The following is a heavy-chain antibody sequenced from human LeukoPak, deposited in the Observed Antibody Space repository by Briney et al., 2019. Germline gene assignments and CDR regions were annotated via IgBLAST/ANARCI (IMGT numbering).Heavy chain of an antibody. Sequence: GGSLRLSCAVSGSIFSSYAMSWVRQAPGKELEWVSVISGSGGLTYYADSVKGRFTISRDNSKNTLYLQMNSLRADDTAVYYCAKGVNYYDSRYYWGQGTLVTVSS. D-gene: IGHD3-22*01. CDR1: GSIFSSYA. CDR3: AKGVNYYDSRYY. CDR2: ISGSGGLT. V-gene: IGHV3-23*01. J-gene: IGHJ4*02.